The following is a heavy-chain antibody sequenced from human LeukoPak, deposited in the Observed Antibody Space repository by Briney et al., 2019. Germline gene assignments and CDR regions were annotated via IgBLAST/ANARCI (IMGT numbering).Heavy chain of an antibody. CDR2: INPNSGGT. D-gene: IGHD3-3*01. V-gene: IGHV1-2*02. CDR1: GYTFTGYY. CDR3: ARDFRVTTEYNWFDP. Sequence: GASVKVSCKASGYTFTGYYLHWVRQAPGQGLEWMGWINPNSGGTNYAQKFQGRVTMTRDTSISTAYMELRRLKSDDTAVYYCARDFRVTTEYNWFDPWGQGTLVTVSS. J-gene: IGHJ5*02.